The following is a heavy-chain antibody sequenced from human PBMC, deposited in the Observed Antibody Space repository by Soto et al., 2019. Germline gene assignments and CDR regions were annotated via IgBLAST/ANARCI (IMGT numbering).Heavy chain of an antibody. D-gene: IGHD3-22*01. CDR3: AKVYYYDSSGYYGMFDY. CDR2: ISGSGGST. V-gene: IGHV3-23*01. CDR1: GFTFSSYA. J-gene: IGHJ4*02. Sequence: LRLSCAASGFTFSSYAMSWVRQAPGKGLEWVSAISGSGGSTYYADSVKGRFTISRDNSKNTLYLQMNSLRAEDTAVYYCAKVYYYDSSGYYGMFDYWGQGTLVTVSS.